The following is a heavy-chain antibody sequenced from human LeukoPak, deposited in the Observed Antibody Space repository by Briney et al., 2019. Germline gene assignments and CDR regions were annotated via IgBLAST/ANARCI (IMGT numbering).Heavy chain of an antibody. V-gene: IGHV3-48*02. J-gene: IGHJ4*02. Sequence: PGGSLRLSCATSGFSFTDYPMNWVRQAPGKGLEWSSNIRTTAEGAKYAYYADSVKGRVTISRDDGKNTLYLHMNSLRDDDTAVYYCATDIRYAFDYWGQGILVTVSS. CDR1: GFSFTDYP. CDR3: ATDIRYAFDY. D-gene: IGHD3-9*01. CDR2: IRTTAEGAKYA.